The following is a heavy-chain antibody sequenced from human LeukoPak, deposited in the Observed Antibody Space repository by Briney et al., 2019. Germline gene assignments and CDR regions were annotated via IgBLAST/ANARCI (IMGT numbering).Heavy chain of an antibody. CDR2: ISSSSSYI. CDR3: AREDGVSGSYLGGDYYMDV. D-gene: IGHD1-26*01. J-gene: IGHJ6*03. V-gene: IGHV3-21*01. CDR1: GFTFSSYS. Sequence: GGSLRLSCAASGFTFSSYSMNWVRQAPGKGLEWVSSISSSSSYIYYADSVKGRFTISRDNAKNSLYLQMNSLRAEDTAVYYCAREDGVSGSYLGGDYYMDVWGKGTTVTISS.